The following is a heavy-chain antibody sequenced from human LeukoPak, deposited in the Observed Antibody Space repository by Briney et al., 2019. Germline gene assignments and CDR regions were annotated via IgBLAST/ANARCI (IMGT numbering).Heavy chain of an antibody. Sequence: PGGSLRLSCAASGFTFSSYSMNWVRQAPGKGLEWVSYISSSSSTIYYADSVKGRFTISRDNAKNSLYLQMNSLRAEDTAVYYCARDGTYYDFWSGTTQESAFDIWGQGTMVTVSS. CDR2: ISSSSSTI. J-gene: IGHJ3*02. CDR3: ARDGTYYDFWSGTTQESAFDI. V-gene: IGHV3-48*04. CDR1: GFTFSSYS. D-gene: IGHD3-3*01.